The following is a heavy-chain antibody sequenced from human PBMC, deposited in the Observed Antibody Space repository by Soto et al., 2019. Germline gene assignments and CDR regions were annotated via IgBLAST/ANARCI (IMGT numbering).Heavy chain of an antibody. CDR3: ARAGEYSGYDQQVRWFDP. Sequence: VQLVQSGAEVKKPGSSVKVSCKASGGTFSSYTISWVRQAPGQGLEWMGRIIPILGIANYAQKFQGRVTITADKSTSTAYMVLSRLRSEDTAVYYCARAGEYSGYDQQVRWFDPRGQGTLVTVSS. CDR1: GGTFSSYT. J-gene: IGHJ5*02. D-gene: IGHD5-12*01. CDR2: IIPILGIA. V-gene: IGHV1-69*02.